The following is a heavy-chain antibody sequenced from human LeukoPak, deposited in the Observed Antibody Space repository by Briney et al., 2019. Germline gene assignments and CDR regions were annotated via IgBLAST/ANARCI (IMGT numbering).Heavy chain of an antibody. J-gene: IGHJ3*02. V-gene: IGHV1-2*02. Sequence: GASVKVSCKASGYTFTGYYMHWVRQAPGQGLEWMGWINPNSGGTNYAQKFQGRVTMTRDTSISTAYMELSRLRSDDTAVYYCARGVHYYGSGSYYKEAFDIWGQGTMVTVSS. CDR1: GYTFTGYY. D-gene: IGHD3-10*01. CDR2: INPNSGGT. CDR3: ARGVHYYGSGSYYKEAFDI.